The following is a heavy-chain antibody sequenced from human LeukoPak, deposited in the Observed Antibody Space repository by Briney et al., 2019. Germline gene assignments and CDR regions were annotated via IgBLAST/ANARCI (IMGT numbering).Heavy chain of an antibody. CDR1: GYTFTSYG. CDR2: ISAYNGNT. CDR3: ARAGPYYDILTGYYPDYYYYGMDV. Sequence: ASVKVSCKASGYTFTSYGISWVRQAPGQGLEWMGWISAYNGNTNYAQKFQGWVTMTRDTSISTAYMELSRLRSDDTAVYYCARAGPYYDILTGYYPDYYYYGMDVWGQGTTVTVSS. J-gene: IGHJ6*02. V-gene: IGHV1-18*01. D-gene: IGHD3-9*01.